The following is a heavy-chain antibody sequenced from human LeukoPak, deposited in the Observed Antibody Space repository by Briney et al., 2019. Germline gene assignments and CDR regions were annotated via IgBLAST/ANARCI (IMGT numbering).Heavy chain of an antibody. D-gene: IGHD6-13*01. V-gene: IGHV3-7*01. CDR2: IKQDGSEK. CDR1: GFTFSDYW. CDR3: ARDRVWTVLY. J-gene: IGHJ4*02. Sequence: GGSLRLSCAASGFTFSDYWMSWVRQPPGKGLEWVATIKQDGSEKYYVDSVKGRFTISRDNAKNSLYLQMNSLRAEDTAVYYCARDRVWTVLYWGQGTLVTVSS.